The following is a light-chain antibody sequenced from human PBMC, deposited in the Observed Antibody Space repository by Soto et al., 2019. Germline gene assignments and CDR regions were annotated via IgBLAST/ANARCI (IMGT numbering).Light chain of an antibody. Sequence: QPVLTQSRSASASLGASVKLTCTLSSGHSSYAIAWHQQQPEKGPRYLMKLNSDGSHSKGDGIPDRFSGSSSGAERYLTISSLQSEDEADYYCQTWGTGIEGVFGGGTKLTVL. CDR1: SGHSSYA. J-gene: IGLJ2*01. V-gene: IGLV4-69*01. CDR2: LNSDGSH. CDR3: QTWGTGIEGV.